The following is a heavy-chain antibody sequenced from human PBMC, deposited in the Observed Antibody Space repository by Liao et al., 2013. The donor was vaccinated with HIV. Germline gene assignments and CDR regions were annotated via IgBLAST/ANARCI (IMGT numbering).Heavy chain of an antibody. J-gene: IGHJ4*02. D-gene: IGHD3-3*01. Sequence: QVQLQESGPGLVKPSQTLSLTCTVFGGSISSGDYYWSWIRQPAGKGLEWIGRMYTSGSTNFNPSLKSRVTMSVDTSKRQFSLKLNSVTAADTAVYYCARGDFWSGYCLDYWGQGTLVTVSS. V-gene: IGHV4-61*02. CDR2: MYTSGST. CDR3: ARGDFWSGYCLDY. CDR1: GGSISSGDYY.